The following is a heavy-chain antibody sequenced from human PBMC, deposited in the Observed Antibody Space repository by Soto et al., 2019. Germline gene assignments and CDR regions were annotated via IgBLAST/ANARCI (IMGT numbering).Heavy chain of an antibody. V-gene: IGHV4-4*07. Sequence: NPSETLSLTCTVSGGSISSYYWSWIRQPAGKGLEWIGRIYTSGSTNYNPSLKSRVTMSVDASKNQFSLKLSSVTAADTAVYYCARDQILRYFDWLFRDDAFDIWGQGTMVTVSS. J-gene: IGHJ3*02. CDR1: GGSISSYY. D-gene: IGHD3-9*01. CDR3: ARDQILRYFDWLFRDDAFDI. CDR2: IYTSGST.